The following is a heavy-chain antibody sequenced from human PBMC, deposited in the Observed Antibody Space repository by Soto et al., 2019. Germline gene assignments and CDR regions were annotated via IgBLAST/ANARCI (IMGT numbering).Heavy chain of an antibody. CDR3: ARGTLVDVDKMFGFDY. CDR2: ISWDGNST. Sequence: PGGSLRLSCAASGFTFDDYTLHWVRQAPGKGLEWVSLISWDGNSTYYADSVKGRFTISRDNIKNSLYLQMNSLRSEDTALYYCARGTLVDVDKMFGFDYWGQGTLVTVSS. CDR1: GFTFDDYT. D-gene: IGHD3-16*01. J-gene: IGHJ4*02. V-gene: IGHV3-43*01.